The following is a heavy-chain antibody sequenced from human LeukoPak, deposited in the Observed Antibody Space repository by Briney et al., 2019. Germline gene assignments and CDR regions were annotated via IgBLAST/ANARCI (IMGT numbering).Heavy chain of an antibody. D-gene: IGHD6-6*01. CDR1: GGSISSYY. Sequence: SETLSLTCTVSGGSISSYYWSWIRQPPGKGLEWIGYIYYSGSTNYNPSLKSRVTISVDTSKNKFSLKLSSVTAADTAVYYCARAIAARYYYYYMDVWGKGTTVTVSS. V-gene: IGHV4-59*01. CDR2: IYYSGST. CDR3: ARAIAARYYYYYMDV. J-gene: IGHJ6*03.